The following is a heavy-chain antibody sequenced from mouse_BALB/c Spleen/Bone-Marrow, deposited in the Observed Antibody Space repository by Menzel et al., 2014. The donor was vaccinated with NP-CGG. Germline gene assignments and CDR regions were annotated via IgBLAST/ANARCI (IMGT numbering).Heavy chain of an antibody. CDR3: VRFHYYFDY. V-gene: IGHV1-9*01. J-gene: IGHJ2*01. Sequence: VQLQQSGAELMKPGASVKISCKATGYTFGRYWIEWVKQRPGHGLEWIGEILPGNGDTNYNENFKGKATFTADTSSNTAYMQLSSLTSEDSAVYYCVRFHYYFDYWGQGTTLTVSS. CDR1: GYTFGRYW. CDR2: ILPGNGDT.